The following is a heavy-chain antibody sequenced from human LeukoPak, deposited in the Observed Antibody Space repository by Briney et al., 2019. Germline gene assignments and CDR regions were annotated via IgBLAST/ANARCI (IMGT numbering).Heavy chain of an antibody. CDR3: ARDYCSGGTCYKGY. J-gene: IGHJ4*02. CDR1: GFTFSNYW. D-gene: IGHD2-15*01. CDR2: INSDGSTT. Sequence: GGSLRLSCAASGFTFSNYWMHWVRQAPGEGLMWLSRINSDGSTTTYAGSVKGRFTISRDNAKNTLYLQMNSLRAEDTAVYYCARDYCSGGTCYKGYWGQGTLVTVSS. V-gene: IGHV3-74*01.